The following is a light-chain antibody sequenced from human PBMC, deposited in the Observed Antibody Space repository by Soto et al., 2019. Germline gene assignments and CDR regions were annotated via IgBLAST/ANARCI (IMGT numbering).Light chain of an antibody. J-gene: IGLJ1*01. CDR2: DVI. V-gene: IGLV2-11*01. CDR1: SSDVGGYNY. CDR3: SSYTSSSTQV. Sequence: QSALTQPRSVSGSPGQSVTISCTGTSSDVGGYNYVSWYQQHPGKAPKLMIYDVIKRPSGVPDRFSGSKSGNTASLTISGLQAEDEADYYCSSYTSSSTQVFGTGTKLTVL.